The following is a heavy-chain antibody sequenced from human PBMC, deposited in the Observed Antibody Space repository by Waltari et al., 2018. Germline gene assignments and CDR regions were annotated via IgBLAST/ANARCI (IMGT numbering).Heavy chain of an antibody. CDR2: ISSSSSYI. CDR3: AKGSGYHYFDY. V-gene: IGHV3-21*01. D-gene: IGHD3-3*01. J-gene: IGHJ4*02. CDR1: GFTFSSYS. Sequence: EVQLVESGGGLVKPGGSLRLSCAASGFTFSSYSMNWVRQAPGKGLEWVSSISSSSSYIYYADSVKGRFTISRDNSKNTLYLQMNSLRAEDTAVYYCAKGSGYHYFDYWGQGTLVTVSS.